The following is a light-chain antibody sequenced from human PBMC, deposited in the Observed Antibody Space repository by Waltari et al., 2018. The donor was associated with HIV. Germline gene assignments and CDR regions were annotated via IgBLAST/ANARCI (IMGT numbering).Light chain of an antibody. J-gene: IGLJ1*01. CDR3: SSYTSSSTLYV. V-gene: IGLV2-14*01. CDR2: DVS. CDR1: SSDIGGYNY. Sequence: QSALAQPASVSGSPGQSITISCTGTSSDIGGYNYVSWYQRHPGKAPKLMIYDVSKWPSGVSNRFSGSKSGNTASLTISGLQAEDEADYYCSSYTSSSTLYVFGTGTRVTVL.